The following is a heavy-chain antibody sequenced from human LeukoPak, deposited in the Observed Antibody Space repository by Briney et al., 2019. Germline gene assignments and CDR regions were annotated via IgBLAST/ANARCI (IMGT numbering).Heavy chain of an antibody. CDR2: INPNSGGT. D-gene: IGHD6-19*01. V-gene: IGHV1-2*02. Sequence: ASVKVSCKASGYTFTGYHMHWVRQAPGQGLEWMGWINPNSGGTNYARKFQGRVTMTRDTSISTAYMELSRLRSDDTAVYYCAREYSSGWYSNDYWGQGTLVTVSS. J-gene: IGHJ4*02. CDR1: GYTFTGYH. CDR3: AREYSSGWYSNDY.